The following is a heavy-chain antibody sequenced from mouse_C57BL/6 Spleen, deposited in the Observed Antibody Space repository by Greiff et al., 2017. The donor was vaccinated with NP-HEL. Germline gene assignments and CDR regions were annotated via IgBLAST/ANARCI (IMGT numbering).Heavy chain of an antibody. J-gene: IGHJ1*03. Sequence: EVMLVESEGGLVQPGSSMKLSCTASGFTFSDYYMAWVRQVPEKGLEWVANINYDGSSTYYLDSLKSRFIISRDNAKNILYLQMSSLKSEDTATYYCVRDQNYDYDGYFDVWGTGTTVTVSS. CDR3: VRDQNYDYDGYFDV. CDR2: INYDGSST. V-gene: IGHV5-16*01. D-gene: IGHD2-4*01. CDR1: GFTFSDYY.